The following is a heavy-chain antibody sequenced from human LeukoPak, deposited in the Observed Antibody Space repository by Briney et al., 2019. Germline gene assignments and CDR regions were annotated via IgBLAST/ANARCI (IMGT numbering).Heavy chain of an antibody. CDR3: ARGGGGGTSCYTTSGECYYYYYMDV. CDR1: GGSFSGYY. J-gene: IGHJ6*03. Sequence: PSETLSLTCAVYGGSFSGYYWSWIRQPPGKGLEWIGEINHSGSTNYNPSLKSRVTISVDTSKNQFSLKLGSVTAADTAVYYCARGGGGGTSCYTTSGECYYYYYMDVWGKGTTVTVSS. CDR2: INHSGST. D-gene: IGHD2-2*02. V-gene: IGHV4-34*01.